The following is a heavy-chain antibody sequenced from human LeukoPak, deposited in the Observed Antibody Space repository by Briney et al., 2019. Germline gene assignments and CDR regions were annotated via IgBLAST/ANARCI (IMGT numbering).Heavy chain of an antibody. D-gene: IGHD1-1*01. CDR2: LYSAGST. V-gene: IGHV3-53*01. CDR1: GFSVTYNY. CDR3: ARWTNFHAFDI. J-gene: IGHJ3*02. Sequence: AGGSLRLSCAASGFSVTYNYMTWVRQAPGKGLEWVSLLYSAGSTNYADSVKGRFTISRDDSKNTVYLQMNSLRAEDTAVYYCARWTNFHAFDIWGQGTLVTVSS.